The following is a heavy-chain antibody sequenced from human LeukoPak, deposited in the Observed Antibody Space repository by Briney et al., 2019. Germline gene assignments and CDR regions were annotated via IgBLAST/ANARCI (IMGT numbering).Heavy chain of an antibody. CDR1: GGFFNGYY. J-gene: IGHJ4*02. Sequence: SETLSLTCAVYGGFFNGYYWSWIRQLPGKGLEWIGESIHSGTTNYNPSLKSRVTISVDTSKNQFSLKLTSVTAADTALYYCARGHRSADRRFDSWGQGALVTVSS. V-gene: IGHV4-34*01. CDR2: SIHSGTT. D-gene: IGHD6-19*01. CDR3: ARGHRSADRRFDS.